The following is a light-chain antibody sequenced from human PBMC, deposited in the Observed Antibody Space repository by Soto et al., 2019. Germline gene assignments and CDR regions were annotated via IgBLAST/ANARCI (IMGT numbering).Light chain of an antibody. CDR3: QQYNNWWT. CDR1: QSIHTS. CDR2: GAS. V-gene: IGKV3-15*01. J-gene: IGKJ1*01. Sequence: EIEMTQSPATLSVSPGERATLSCRASQSIHTSLAWYQQKPGQAPRLLIYGASTRATGIPARFSGSGSGTEFTLTISSLQSEDFAVYYCQQYNNWWTFGQGTKVDIK.